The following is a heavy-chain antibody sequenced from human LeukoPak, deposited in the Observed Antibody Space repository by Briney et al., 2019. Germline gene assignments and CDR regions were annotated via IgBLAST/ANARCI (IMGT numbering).Heavy chain of an antibody. CDR2: IIPIFGTA. CDR3: ARGYSSGGSCERMPLDY. Sequence: GASVKVSCKASGGTFSSYAISWVRQAPGQGLEWMGGIIPIFGTANYAQKFQGRVTITTDEPTSTASMELRSLRSEDTAVYYCARGYSSGGSCERMPLDYWGQGTLVTVSS. CDR1: GGTFSSYA. V-gene: IGHV1-69*05. J-gene: IGHJ4*01. D-gene: IGHD2-15*01.